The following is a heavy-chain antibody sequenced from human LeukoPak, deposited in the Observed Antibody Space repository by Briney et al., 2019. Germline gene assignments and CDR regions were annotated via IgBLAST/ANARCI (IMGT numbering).Heavy chain of an antibody. D-gene: IGHD6-13*01. CDR3: ARGQFIAAAGTSPLGY. J-gene: IGHJ4*02. CDR2: MNPNSGNT. Sequence: ASVKVSCKASGYTFTSYDINWVRQATGQGLEWMGWMNPNSGNTGYAQKFQGRVTITRNTSISTAYMELSSLGSEDTAVYYCARGQFIAAAGTSPLGYWGQGTLVTVSS. V-gene: IGHV1-8*03. CDR1: GYTFTSYD.